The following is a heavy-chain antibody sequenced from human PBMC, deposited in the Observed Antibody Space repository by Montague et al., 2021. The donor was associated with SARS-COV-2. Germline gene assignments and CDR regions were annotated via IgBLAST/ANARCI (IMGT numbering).Heavy chain of an antibody. CDR2: INHSGST. CDR1: GGPFSGDGSFSGYY. V-gene: IGHV4-34*01. J-gene: IGHJ4*02. CDR3: ARAIQSQPVVVFIAIPRPVYYFDH. D-gene: IGHD2-21*01. Sequence: SETLSLTCAVYGGPFSGDGSFSGYYWTWIRQTLGKGLEWIGEINHSGSTNYNPSFKSRVIMSVVTSKNQFSPKLSSVTAADTAVYYCARAIQSQPVVVFIAIPRPVYYFDHWGQGTLVTVSS.